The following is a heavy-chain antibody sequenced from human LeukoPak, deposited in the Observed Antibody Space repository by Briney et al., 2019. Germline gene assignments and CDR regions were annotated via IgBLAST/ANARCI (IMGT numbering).Heavy chain of an antibody. CDR1: GYTFTGHY. D-gene: IGHD4-11*01. J-gene: IGHJ6*03. Sequence: ASVKVSCKASGYTFTGHYMHWVRQVPGQGLEWMGWINSNSGDTNYAQKFQGRVTMTRDASISTAYMELSRLRSDDTAVYYCARGRVSSSTWYSTYYYYFYMDVWGKGTTVTVSS. CDR3: ARGRVSSSTWYSTYYYYFYMDV. V-gene: IGHV1-2*02. CDR2: INSNSGDT.